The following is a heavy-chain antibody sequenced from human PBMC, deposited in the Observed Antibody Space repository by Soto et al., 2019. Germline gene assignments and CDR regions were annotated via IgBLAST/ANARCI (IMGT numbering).Heavy chain of an antibody. D-gene: IGHD2-21*01. CDR2: ISSSGTTI. Sequence: QVQMVESGGGLVKPGGSLRLSCAASGFTFSDYYMNWIRQAPGKGLEWVSYISSSGTTIYYADSVKGRFTISRDNAKNSLFLQMNSLRAEDTALYYCARGHSIFYGMDVWGQGTTVTVSS. CDR1: GFTFSDYY. V-gene: IGHV3-11*01. J-gene: IGHJ6*02. CDR3: ARGHSIFYGMDV.